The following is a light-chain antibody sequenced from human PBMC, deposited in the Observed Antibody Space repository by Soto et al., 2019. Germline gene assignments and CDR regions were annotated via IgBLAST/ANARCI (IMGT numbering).Light chain of an antibody. Sequence: AIRMTQSPSSFSASTGDRVTITCRASQGISSYLAWYQQKPGKAPKLLIYAASTLQSGVPSRFSGSGSGKDFTLTISGLQSEDFATYYCQQYYSYPHTFGQGTKVEIK. CDR1: QGISSY. CDR2: AAS. V-gene: IGKV1-8*01. CDR3: QQYYSYPHT. J-gene: IGKJ1*01.